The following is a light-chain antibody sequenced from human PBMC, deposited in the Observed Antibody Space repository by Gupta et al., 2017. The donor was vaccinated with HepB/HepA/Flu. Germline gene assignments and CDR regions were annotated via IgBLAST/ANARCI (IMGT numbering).Light chain of an antibody. V-gene: IGKV3-20*01. CDR1: QDIRITY. Sequence: EVVLPPPPATLSLSPGGRATLSCRASQDIRITYLAWYQEKPGPAPLLLLYGASNRATGIPGRFSGSGSGTDFTLTISRLEHEDSAVYYCHQYDSTPFTFGQGTRLEIK. CDR3: HQYDSTPFT. CDR2: GAS. J-gene: IGKJ5*01.